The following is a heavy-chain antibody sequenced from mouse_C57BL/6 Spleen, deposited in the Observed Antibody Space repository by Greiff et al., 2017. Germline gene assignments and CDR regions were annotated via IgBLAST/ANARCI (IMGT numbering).Heavy chain of an antibody. CDR3: ARRTTVVASFDD. CDR2: ISSGSSTI. Sequence: EVKLVESGGGLVQPGGSLKLSCAASGFTFSDYGMHWVRQAPEKGLEWVAYISSGSSTISYADPVKGRFTISRDNAKNTLFLQMTSLRSEDTAMYYCARRTTVVASFDDWGQGTTLTVAS. V-gene: IGHV5-17*01. D-gene: IGHD1-1*01. CDR1: GFTFSDYG. J-gene: IGHJ2*01.